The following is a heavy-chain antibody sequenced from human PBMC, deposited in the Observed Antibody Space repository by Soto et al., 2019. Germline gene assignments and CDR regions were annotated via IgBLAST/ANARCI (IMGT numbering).Heavy chain of an antibody. CDR2: ITSSSGHT. Sequence: EVQLVESGGVLAQPGGSLRLSCGAFGFTFSNYHMNWVRQAPGKGLEWIAYITSSSGHTQYADSVKGRFTISRDNAKNSLFLQMNSLRDEDTAVYFCARERPGIPFDYWGQGTLVTVSS. V-gene: IGHV3-48*02. J-gene: IGHJ4*02. D-gene: IGHD1-26*01. CDR1: GFTFSNYH. CDR3: ARERPGIPFDY.